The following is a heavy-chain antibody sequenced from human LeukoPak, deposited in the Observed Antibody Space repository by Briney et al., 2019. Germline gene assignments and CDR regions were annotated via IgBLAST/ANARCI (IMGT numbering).Heavy chain of an antibody. J-gene: IGHJ4*02. CDR2: INHSGSN. CDR3: ARGRNWLPGRYFDY. D-gene: IGHD1-20*01. CDR1: GGSFSGYY. Sequence: SETLSLTCAVSGGSFSGYYRSWIRQPPVKGLEWMGEINHSGSNNYNPPLKSRVAISVDTSKNQVSLKLSSVTAADTAVYYCARGRNWLPGRYFDYWGQGILVTVSS. V-gene: IGHV4-34*01.